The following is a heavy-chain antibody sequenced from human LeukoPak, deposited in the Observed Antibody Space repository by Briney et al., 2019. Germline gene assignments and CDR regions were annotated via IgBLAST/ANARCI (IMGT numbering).Heavy chain of an antibody. CDR1: GFTFSSYG. D-gene: IGHD3-3*01. V-gene: IGHV3-33*01. Sequence: GRSVRLSCAASGFTFSSYGMHWVRQAPGKGLEWVAVIWYDGSNKYYADSVKGRFTISRDNSKNTLYLQMNSLRAEDTAVYFCARDLTNGYYGGLDYWGQGTLVTVSS. CDR3: ARDLTNGYYGGLDY. J-gene: IGHJ4*02. CDR2: IWYDGSNK.